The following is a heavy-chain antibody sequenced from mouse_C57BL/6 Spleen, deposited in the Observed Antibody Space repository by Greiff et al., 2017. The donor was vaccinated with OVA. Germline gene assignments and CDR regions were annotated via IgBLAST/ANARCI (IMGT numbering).Heavy chain of an antibody. CDR3: AKLGREDAMDY. J-gene: IGHJ4*01. V-gene: IGHV3-6*01. D-gene: IGHD4-1*01. CDR1: GYSITSGYY. CDR2: ISYDGSN. Sequence: ESGPGLVKPSQSLSLTCSVTGYSITSGYYWNWIRQFPGNKLEWMGYISYDGSNNYNPSLKNRISITRDTSKNQFFLKLNSVTTEDTATYYCAKLGREDAMDYWGQGTSVTVSS.